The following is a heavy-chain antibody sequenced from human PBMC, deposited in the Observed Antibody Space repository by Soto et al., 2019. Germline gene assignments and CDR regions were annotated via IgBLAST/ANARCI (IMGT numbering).Heavy chain of an antibody. D-gene: IGHD3-10*01. J-gene: IGHJ4*02. CDR1: GGSISSGGYY. CDR3: ARAPRGNYGYPSYFDY. V-gene: IGHV4-31*03. Sequence: PSETLSLTCTFSGGSISSGGYYWSWIRQHPGKGLEWIGYIYYSGSIYYNPSLKSRVTISVDTSKNQFSLKLSSVTAADTAVYYCARAPRGNYGYPSYFDYWGQGTMVTVS. CDR2: IYYSGSI.